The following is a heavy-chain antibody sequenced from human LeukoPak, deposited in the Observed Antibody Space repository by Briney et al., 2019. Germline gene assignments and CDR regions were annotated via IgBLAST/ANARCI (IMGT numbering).Heavy chain of an antibody. Sequence: ASVKVSCKASGYTFTSYGISWVRRAPGQGLEWMGWISAYNGNTNYAQKLQGRVTMTTDTSTSTAYMELRSLRSDDTAVYYCARDLRLTIFGVVIFGYWGQGTLVTVSS. CDR3: ARDLRLTIFGVVIFGY. V-gene: IGHV1-18*01. J-gene: IGHJ4*02. CDR2: ISAYNGNT. D-gene: IGHD3-3*01. CDR1: GYTFTSYG.